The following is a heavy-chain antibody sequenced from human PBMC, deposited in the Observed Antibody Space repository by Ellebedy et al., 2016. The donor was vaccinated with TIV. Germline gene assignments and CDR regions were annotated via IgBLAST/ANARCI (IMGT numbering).Heavy chain of an antibody. D-gene: IGHD4-17*01. J-gene: IGHJ5*01. CDR1: GFSFRSYW. CDR3: ARRGIYGDYAVQINSCFDS. CDR2: IYQDGSDQ. V-gene: IGHV3-7*01. Sequence: GESLKISCAASGFSFRSYWMSWVRQAPGKGLEWVANIYQDGSDQYYVDSVKGRFTISRDNVNNALVMQMNSLRADEPAVYYCARRGIYGDYAVQINSCFDSWGRGTLVSVSS.